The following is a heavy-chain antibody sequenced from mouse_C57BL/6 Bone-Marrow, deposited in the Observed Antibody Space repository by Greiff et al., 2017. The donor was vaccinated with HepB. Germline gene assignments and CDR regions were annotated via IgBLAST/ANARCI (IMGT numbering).Heavy chain of an antibody. D-gene: IGHD1-1*01. CDR1: GYSITSGYY. CDR3: ARAGTTYGSSFYYAMDY. CDR2: ISYDGSN. J-gene: IGHJ4*01. Sequence: EVQLQESGPGLVKPSQSLSLTCSVTGYSITSGYYWNWIRQFPGNKLEWMGYISYDGSNNYNPSLKNRISIARDTSKNQFFLKLNSVTTEDTATYYCARAGTTYGSSFYYAMDYWGQGTSVTVSS. V-gene: IGHV3-6*01.